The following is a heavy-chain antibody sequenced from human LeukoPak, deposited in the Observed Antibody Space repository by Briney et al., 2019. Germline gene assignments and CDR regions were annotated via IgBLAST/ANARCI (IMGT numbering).Heavy chain of an antibody. CDR3: SRGGNHDLHY. Sequence: GGSLTLSCAASGFTFSRYWMSRVRQAPGKGLECVANIKEDGSEKYYVDSVKGRFTISRDNAKNSLYLQMNSLRVEDTAIYYCSRGGNHDLHYWGQGTLVTVSS. CDR1: GFTFSRYW. D-gene: IGHD1-26*01. J-gene: IGHJ4*02. V-gene: IGHV3-7*01. CDR2: IKEDGSEK.